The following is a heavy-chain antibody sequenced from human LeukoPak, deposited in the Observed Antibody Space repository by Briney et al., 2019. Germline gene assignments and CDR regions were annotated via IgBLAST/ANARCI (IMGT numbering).Heavy chain of an antibody. D-gene: IGHD3-22*01. CDR3: ARMRYYDSGGYPNFDY. Sequence: GGSLRLSCAASGFTVSSNYMSWVRQAPGKGLEWVSVIYGGGNTYYADSVEGRFTISSHNSKNTLYLQMNSLRAEDTAVYYCARMRYYDSGGYPNFDYWGQGTLVTVSS. CDR1: GFTVSSNY. V-gene: IGHV3-53*04. J-gene: IGHJ4*02. CDR2: IYGGGNT.